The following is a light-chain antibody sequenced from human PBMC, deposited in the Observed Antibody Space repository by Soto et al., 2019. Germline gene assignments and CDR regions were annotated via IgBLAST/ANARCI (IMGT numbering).Light chain of an antibody. CDR3: QHRSNWPS. CDR2: DAS. V-gene: IGKV3-11*01. J-gene: IGKJ3*01. CDR1: QGVSNY. Sequence: EIVLTQSPATLSLSPGDRATLACRASQGVSNYLAWYQQKPGHAPRLLIYDASNRATGIPARFSGSGSGTDFTLTISSLEPEDFAVYYCQHRSNWPSFGPGTKVDIK.